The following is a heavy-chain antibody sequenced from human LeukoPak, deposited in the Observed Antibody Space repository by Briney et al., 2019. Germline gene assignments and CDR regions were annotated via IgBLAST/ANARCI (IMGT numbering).Heavy chain of an antibody. CDR2: IYTSGST. J-gene: IGHJ6*03. Sequence: SETLSLTCTVSGGSISSSSYYWGWIRQPAGKGLEWIGRIYTSGSTNYNPSLKSRVTMSVDTSKNQFSLKLSSVTAADTAVYYCAREAYYGSGSYEAPNYYYYYYMDVWGKGTTVTISS. V-gene: IGHV4-61*02. D-gene: IGHD3-10*01. CDR1: GGSISSSSYY. CDR3: AREAYYGSGSYEAPNYYYYYYMDV.